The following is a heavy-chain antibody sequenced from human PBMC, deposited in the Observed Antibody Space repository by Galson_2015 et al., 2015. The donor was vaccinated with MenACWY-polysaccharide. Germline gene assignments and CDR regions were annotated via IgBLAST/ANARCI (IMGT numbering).Heavy chain of an antibody. J-gene: IGHJ6*02. CDR3: ARDGQASSPYSMDV. Sequence: SLRLSCAASGFTFSSYWMHWVRQVPGKGLVWVSRISSDGSSTSYADSVKGRFTISRDNAKNTLHLQMNSLRAEDTAVYYCARDGQASSPYSMDVWGQGTTVTVSS. V-gene: IGHV3-74*01. CDR1: GFTFSSYW. CDR2: ISSDGSST.